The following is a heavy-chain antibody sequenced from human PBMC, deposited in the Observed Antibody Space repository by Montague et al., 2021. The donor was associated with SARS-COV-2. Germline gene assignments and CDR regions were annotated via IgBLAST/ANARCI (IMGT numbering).Heavy chain of an antibody. V-gene: IGHV4-39*07. CDR3: ARARITMIVVVNAFDI. D-gene: IGHD3-22*01. J-gene: IGHJ3*02. CDR1: GGSFSSSSYY. Sequence: SETLSLTCSVSGGSFSSSSYYWGWIRQPPGKGPEWIGSIYYSGSTNYXPSLKSRVTLSVDTSKNQFSLKLSSVTAADTAVYYCARARITMIVVVNAFDIWGQGTLVTVSS. CDR2: IYYSGST.